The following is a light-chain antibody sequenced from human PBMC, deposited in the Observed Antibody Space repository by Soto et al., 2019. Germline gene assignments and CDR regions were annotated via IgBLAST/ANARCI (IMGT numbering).Light chain of an antibody. CDR1: SSDVGGYNY. J-gene: IGLJ3*02. Sequence: QSVLTQPASVSGSPGQSITISCTGTSSDVGGYNYVAWYQQHPGKAPKLIIYEVSNRPSGVSNRFSGSKSGNTASLTISGLQAEDEADYYCSSYTDTATLVFGGGTQLTVL. CDR2: EVS. V-gene: IGLV2-14*01. CDR3: SSYTDTATLV.